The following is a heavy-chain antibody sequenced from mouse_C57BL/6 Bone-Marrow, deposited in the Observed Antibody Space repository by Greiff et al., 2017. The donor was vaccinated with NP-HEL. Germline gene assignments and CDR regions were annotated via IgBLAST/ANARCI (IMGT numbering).Heavy chain of an antibody. Sequence: VQLQQSGPELVRPGTSVKMSCKASGYTFTNYWIGWVKQRPGNGLEWIGYIYPGSGFTNYNQKFKGKATLTADKSSSTAYMQFSSLTSEDAAIDYYGRSLYDSGSEGRFAYWGQGTLVTVSA. CDR1: GYTFTNYW. CDR3: GRSLYDSGSEGRFAY. CDR2: IYPGSGFT. D-gene: IGHD3-3*01. J-gene: IGHJ3*01. V-gene: IGHV1-63*01.